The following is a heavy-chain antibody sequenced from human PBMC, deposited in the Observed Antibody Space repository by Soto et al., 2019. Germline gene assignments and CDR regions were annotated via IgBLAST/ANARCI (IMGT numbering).Heavy chain of an antibody. CDR2: IYPDDSDT. D-gene: IGHD3-9*01. CDR1: GYSFTNYW. Sequence: GESLKISCQGSGYSFTNYWVGWVRQMPGKGLEWMGIIYPDDSDTRYSPSFQGHVTISADKSISTAYLQWSSLKASDSATYYCARRDMLTGYAYFDYWGQGTQVTVSS. V-gene: IGHV5-51*01. CDR3: ARRDMLTGYAYFDY. J-gene: IGHJ4*02.